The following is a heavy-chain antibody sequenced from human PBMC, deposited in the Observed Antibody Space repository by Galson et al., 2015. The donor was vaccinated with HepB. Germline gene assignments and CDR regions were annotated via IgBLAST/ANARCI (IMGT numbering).Heavy chain of an antibody. V-gene: IGHV5-51*01. D-gene: IGHD6-19*01. CDR2: IYPGDSDT. CDR3: ARQSSGWTYYYGMDV. Sequence: QSGAEVKKPGESLKISCKGSGYSFTSYWIGWVRQMPGKGLEWMGIIYPGDSDTRYSPSFQGQVTISADKSISTAYLQWSSLKASDTAMYYCARQSSGWTYYYGMDVWGQGTTVTVSS. J-gene: IGHJ6*02. CDR1: GYSFTSYW.